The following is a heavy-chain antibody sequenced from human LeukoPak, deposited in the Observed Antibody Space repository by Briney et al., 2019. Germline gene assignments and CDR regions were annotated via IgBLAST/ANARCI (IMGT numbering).Heavy chain of an antibody. CDR2: INWSGGRT. CDR3: ARDGGLYGMDV. J-gene: IGHJ6*02. CDR1: GFTFDDYG. Sequence: PGGSLRLSCAASGFTFDDYGMSWVRQAPGKGLEWVSGINWSGGRTGYADSVKGRLTISRDNAKNSLFLQMNSLRGEDTAFYCCARDGGLYGMDVWGQGTTVTVS. D-gene: IGHD3-16*01. V-gene: IGHV3-20*04.